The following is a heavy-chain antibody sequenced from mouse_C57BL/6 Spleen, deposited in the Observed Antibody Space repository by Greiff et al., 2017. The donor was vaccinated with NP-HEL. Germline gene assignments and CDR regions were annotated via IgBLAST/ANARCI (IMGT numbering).Heavy chain of an antibody. CDR1: GYSITSGYY. J-gene: IGHJ3*01. CDR2: ISYDGSN. Sequence: ESGPGLVKPSQSLSLTCSVTGYSITSGYYWNWIRQFPGNKLEWMGYISYDGSNNYNPSLKNRISITRDTSKNQFFLKLNSVTTEDTATYYCSPWGYDSPFAYWGQGTLVTVSA. V-gene: IGHV3-6*01. CDR3: SPWGYDSPFAY. D-gene: IGHD2-2*01.